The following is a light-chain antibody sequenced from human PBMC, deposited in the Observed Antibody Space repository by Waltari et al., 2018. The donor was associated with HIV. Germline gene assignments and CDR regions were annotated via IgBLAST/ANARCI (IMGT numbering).Light chain of an antibody. CDR2: EVI. CDR3: SSYTSAETVV. CDR1: SSDVGAYNY. Sequence: QSALTQPASVSGSPGQSITISCPGTSSDVGAYNYVSWYQQHPDKVPKLIIYEVINRPSGVSNRFSGSKSGNTASLTISGLQTEDEADYYCSSYTSAETVVFGVGTRVTVL. V-gene: IGLV2-14*01. J-gene: IGLJ1*01.